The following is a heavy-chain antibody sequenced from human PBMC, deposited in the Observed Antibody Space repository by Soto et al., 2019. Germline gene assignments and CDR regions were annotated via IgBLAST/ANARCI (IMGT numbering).Heavy chain of an antibody. CDR3: AKGLQYSWEGSCDY. Sequence: GGSLRLSCAASGFTFTSDAMSWVRQAPGKGLEWVSGISWNSGSIGYADSVKGRFTISRDNAKNSLYLQMNSLRPEDTALYYCAKGLQYSWEGSCDYWGQGTLVTVSS. V-gene: IGHV3-9*01. CDR1: GFTFTSDA. D-gene: IGHD2-15*01. CDR2: ISWNSGSI. J-gene: IGHJ4*02.